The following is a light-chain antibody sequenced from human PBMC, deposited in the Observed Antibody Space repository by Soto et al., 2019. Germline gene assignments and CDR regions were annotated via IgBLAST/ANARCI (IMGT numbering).Light chain of an antibody. Sequence: QSALTQPASVSGSPGQSITISCTGTSSDVGSYNLVSWYQQHPGKAPKLMIYEVSKRPSGVSNRFSGSKSGNTVSLTISGLQAEDEADYYCCSYAGSSTPSYVFGTGTKVTVL. J-gene: IGLJ1*01. CDR3: CSYAGSSTPSYV. CDR2: EVS. CDR1: SSDVGSYNL. V-gene: IGLV2-23*02.